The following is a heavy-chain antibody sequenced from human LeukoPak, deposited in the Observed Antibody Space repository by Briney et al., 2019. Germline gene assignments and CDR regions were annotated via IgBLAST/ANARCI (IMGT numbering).Heavy chain of an antibody. J-gene: IGHJ5*01. V-gene: IGHV3-74*01. CDR3: VRDVQHNWFDS. CDR1: GFTFNSYW. Sequence: GGSLRLSCAASGFTFNSYWMHWVRQAPGKGLVWVSLVQNDGSSATYADSVRGRFTISRDNAKNTVYLQMNSLRVEDTAVYYCVRDVQHNWFDSWGQGTLVTHCS. CDR2: VQNDGSSA.